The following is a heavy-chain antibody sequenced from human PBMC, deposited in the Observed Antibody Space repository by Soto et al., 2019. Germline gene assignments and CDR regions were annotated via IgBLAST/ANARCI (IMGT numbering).Heavy chain of an antibody. D-gene: IGHD4-17*01. J-gene: IGHJ4*02. Sequence: GGSLRLSCTASGFTFSNTWMSWVRQAPGKGLEWVGRVKSKTDGGTTDYAAPVKGRFTISRDDSKNTLYLQVNSLITEDTAVYYCTTDRRPTTVTFDYWGPGTLVTVSS. V-gene: IGHV3-15*01. CDR2: VKSKTDGGTT. CDR3: TTDRRPTTVTFDY. CDR1: GFTFSNTW.